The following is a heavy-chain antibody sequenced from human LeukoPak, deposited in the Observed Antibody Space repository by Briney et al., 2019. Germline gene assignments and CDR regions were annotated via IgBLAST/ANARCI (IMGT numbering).Heavy chain of an antibody. J-gene: IGHJ4*02. V-gene: IGHV1-2*02. CDR2: INPNSGGT. D-gene: IGHD3-9*01. CDR1: GYTFTCYY. CDR3: ARFYYDILTGYYYFDY. Sequence: ASVKVSCKASGYTFTCYYMHWVRQAPGQGLEWMGWINPNSGGTNYAQKFQGRVTMTRDTSISTAYMELSRLRSDDTAVYYCARFYYDILTGYYYFDYWGQGTLVTVSS.